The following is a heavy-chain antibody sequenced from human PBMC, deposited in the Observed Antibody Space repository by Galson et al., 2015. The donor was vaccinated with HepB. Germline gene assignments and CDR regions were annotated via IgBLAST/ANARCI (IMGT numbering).Heavy chain of an antibody. D-gene: IGHD3-3*01. J-gene: IGHJ5*02. CDR3: AKEYYDFWSGYPNWFDP. Sequence: SLRLSCAASGFTFSSCGMHWVRQAPGKGLEWVAVISYDGSNKYYADSVKGRFTISRDNSKNTLYLQMNSLRAEDTAVYYCAKEYYDFWSGYPNWFDPWGQGTLVTVSS. CDR1: GFTFSSCG. V-gene: IGHV3-30*18. CDR2: ISYDGSNK.